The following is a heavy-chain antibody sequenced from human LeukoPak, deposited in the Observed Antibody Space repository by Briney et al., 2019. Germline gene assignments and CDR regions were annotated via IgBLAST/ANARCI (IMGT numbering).Heavy chain of an antibody. CDR1: GGSISSSSYY. CDR2: IYYSGST. CDR3: ARQVPGPHHPYYFDY. D-gene: IGHD1-1*01. V-gene: IGHV4-39*01. Sequence: SETLSLTCTVSGGSISSSSYYWGWIRQPPGKGLEWIGSIYYSGSTYYNPSLKSRVTISVDTSKNQFSLKLSSVTAADTAVYYCARQVPGPHHPYYFDYWGQGTLVTVSS. J-gene: IGHJ4*02.